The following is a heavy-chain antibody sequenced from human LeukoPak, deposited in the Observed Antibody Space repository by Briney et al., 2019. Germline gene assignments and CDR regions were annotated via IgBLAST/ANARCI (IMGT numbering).Heavy chain of an antibody. V-gene: IGHV3-53*04. J-gene: IGHJ6*02. Sequence: GGSLRLSCAASGFTVSSNYMSWVRQAPGKGLEWVSVIYSGGSTYYADSVKGRFTISRHNSKNTLYLQMNSLRAEDTAVYYCASSTYYDILTGYSSYYCYGMDVWGQGTTVTVSS. CDR1: GFTVSSNY. CDR3: ASSTYYDILTGYSSYYCYGMDV. D-gene: IGHD3-9*01. CDR2: IYSGGST.